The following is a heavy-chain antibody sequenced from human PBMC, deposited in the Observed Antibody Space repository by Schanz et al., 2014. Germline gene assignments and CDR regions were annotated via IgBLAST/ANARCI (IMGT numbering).Heavy chain of an antibody. D-gene: IGHD1-26*01. Sequence: VQLVESGGGMVQPGGSLRLSCAASGFTFSDHYMDWVRQAPGKGLEWDSVISGSGVTIYYADSVKGRFTISRDNSKNILTMQMISLRAEDTAVYYCARERVGASRYFDYWGQGTWVTVSS. CDR1: GFTFSDHY. CDR2: ISGSGVTI. J-gene: IGHJ4*02. V-gene: IGHV3-11*04. CDR3: ARERVGASRYFDY.